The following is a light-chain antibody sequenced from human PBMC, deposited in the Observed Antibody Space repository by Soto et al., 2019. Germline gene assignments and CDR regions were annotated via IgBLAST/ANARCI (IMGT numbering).Light chain of an antibody. CDR1: STNIGAGYN. CDR2: ANS. CDR3: QSYDSSLSEGV. Sequence: QLVLTQPPSVSGAPGQRVTISCTGSSTNIGAGYNVHWYQQLLGTAPKLLIYANSNRPSGVPDRFSGSKSGTSASLAITGLQAEDEADYYCQSYDSSLSEGVFGGGTKVTVL. V-gene: IGLV1-40*01. J-gene: IGLJ2*01.